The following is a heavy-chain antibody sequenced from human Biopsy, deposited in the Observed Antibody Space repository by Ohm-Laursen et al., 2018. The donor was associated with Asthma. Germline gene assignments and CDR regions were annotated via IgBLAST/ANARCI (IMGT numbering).Heavy chain of an antibody. CDR3: AKELFPGWELRRGPDS. CDR1: GFTVSTNG. D-gene: IGHD1-26*01. Sequence: SLRLSCTASGFTVSTNGMSWVRQPPGKGLEWVSVIYSGGGTYYADSVQGRVTIYRDNSKNTLSLQMNSLRPEDTAVYYCAKELFPGWELRRGPDSWGQGTLVTVSS. CDR2: IYSGGGT. J-gene: IGHJ4*02. V-gene: IGHV3-53*05.